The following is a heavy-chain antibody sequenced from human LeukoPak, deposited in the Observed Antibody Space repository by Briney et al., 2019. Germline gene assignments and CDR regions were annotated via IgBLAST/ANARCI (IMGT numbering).Heavy chain of an antibody. CDR2: ISSSSSYI. D-gene: IGHD2-21*02. V-gene: IGHV3-21*01. CDR1: GFTFSSYS. CDR3: ARAYCGGDCYPHY. J-gene: IGHJ4*02. Sequence: PGGSLRLSCAASGFTFSSYSMNWVRQAPGKGLEWVSSISSSSSYIYYADSVKGRFTISRDNAKNSLYLQMNSLRAEDTAVYYCARAYCGGDCYPHYWGQGTLVTVSS.